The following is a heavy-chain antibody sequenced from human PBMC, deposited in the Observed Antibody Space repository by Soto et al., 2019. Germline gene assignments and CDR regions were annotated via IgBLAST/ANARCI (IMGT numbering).Heavy chain of an antibody. CDR1: GFTFSSYE. CDR2: ISSSGSTI. J-gene: IGHJ4*02. D-gene: IGHD1-26*01. V-gene: IGHV3-48*03. Sequence: EVQLVESGGGLVQPGGSLRLSCAASGFTFSSYEMNWVRQAPGKGLEWVSYISSSGSTIYYADSVKGRFTISRDNAKNSLYLQMNSLRAEDTAVYYCARGQWELSGGLFDYWGQGTLVTVSS. CDR3: ARGQWELSGGLFDY.